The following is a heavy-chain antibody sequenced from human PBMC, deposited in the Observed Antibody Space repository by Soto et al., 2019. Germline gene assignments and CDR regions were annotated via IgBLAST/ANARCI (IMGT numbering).Heavy chain of an antibody. D-gene: IGHD3-3*01. CDR2: INDDGDKT. CDR3: AREEWTNRRPYLYSGMDV. CDR1: GFTFRIYA. V-gene: IGHV3-23*01. J-gene: IGHJ6*02. Sequence: EVQLLESGGGLVQPGGSLKLSCAVSGFTFRIYAMCWVRQAPGKGLEWVSGINDDGDKTYYPDSVKGRFTITRDNYKTTLYLQMNCLRAEVTAVYYCAREEWTNRRPYLYSGMDVWGQGTTVTVSS.